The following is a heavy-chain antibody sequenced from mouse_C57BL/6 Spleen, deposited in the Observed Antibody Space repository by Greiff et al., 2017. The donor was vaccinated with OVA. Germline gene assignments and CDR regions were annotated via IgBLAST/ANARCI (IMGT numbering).Heavy chain of an antibody. J-gene: IGHJ4*01. Sequence: VQLQQSGPELVKPGASVKISCKASGYAFSSSWMNWVKQRPGKGLEWIGRIYPGDGDTNYNGKFKGKATLTADKSSSTAYMQLSSLTSEDSAVYFCARVGLGGDYAMTTGVKEPQSPSPQ. V-gene: IGHV1-82*01. CDR1: GYAFSSSW. CDR2: IYPGDGDT. D-gene: IGHD3-1*01. CDR3: ARVGLGGDYAMTT.